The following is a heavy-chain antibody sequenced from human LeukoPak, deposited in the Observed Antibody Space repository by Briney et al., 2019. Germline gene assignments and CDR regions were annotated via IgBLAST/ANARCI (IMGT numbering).Heavy chain of an antibody. D-gene: IGHD3-22*01. CDR2: ISSGGGTT. J-gene: IGHJ4*02. CDR1: GFTFSSYV. Sequence: QTGGSLRLSCAASGFTFSSYVMSWVRQAPGKGLEWVSAISSGGGTTYYADSVKGRFTISRDNSKNTLYLQMNSLRAEDTAVYYCAKERSSSGFFDYWGQGTLVTVSS. CDR3: AKERSSSGFFDY. V-gene: IGHV3-23*01.